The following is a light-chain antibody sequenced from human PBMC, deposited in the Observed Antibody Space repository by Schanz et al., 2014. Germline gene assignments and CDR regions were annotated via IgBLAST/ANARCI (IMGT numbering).Light chain of an antibody. CDR1: HIVSSSY. CDR3: QLYGSSPRYT. V-gene: IGKV3-20*01. CDR2: GAS. Sequence: EIVLTQSPGTLSLSPGERATLSCRASHIVSSSYLAWYQQKPGQAPRLLIYGASRRATGIPDRFSGSGSGTDFTLTISRLEPEDFAVYYCQLYGSSPRYTFGQGTKLEIK. J-gene: IGKJ2*01.